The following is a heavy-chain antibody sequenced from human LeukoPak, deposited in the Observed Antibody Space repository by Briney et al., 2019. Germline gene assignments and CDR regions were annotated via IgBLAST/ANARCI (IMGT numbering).Heavy chain of an antibody. CDR2: IFYSGST. V-gene: IGHV4-34*12. Sequence: PSETLSLTCAVYGGSFSGYYWGWVRQPPGRGLEWIGNIFYSGSTYYSPSLKSRVTISLDTSRNQFSLKLNSVTAADTAVYYCAKSNGYGLVDIWGQGTMVTVSS. J-gene: IGHJ3*02. CDR3: AKSNGYGLVDI. CDR1: GGSFSGYY. D-gene: IGHD3-10*01.